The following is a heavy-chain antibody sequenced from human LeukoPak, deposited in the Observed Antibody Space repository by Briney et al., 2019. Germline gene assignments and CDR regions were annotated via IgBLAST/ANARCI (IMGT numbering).Heavy chain of an antibody. CDR1: GYTFTGYY. J-gene: IGHJ4*02. D-gene: IGHD6-19*01. Sequence: ASVKVSCKASGYTFTGYYIHWVRQAPGQGLEWMGWINPNSGGTNYAQKFQGRVTTTRDTSISTAYMELSRLRSDDTAVYYCARTDIAVAGEPFDYWGQGTLVTVSS. V-gene: IGHV1-2*02. CDR2: INPNSGGT. CDR3: ARTDIAVAGEPFDY.